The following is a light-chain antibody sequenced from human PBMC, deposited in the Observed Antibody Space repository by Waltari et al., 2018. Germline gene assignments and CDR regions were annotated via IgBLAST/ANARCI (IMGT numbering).Light chain of an antibody. CDR2: VNSDGSH. CDR3: QTGGHGTWV. Sequence: QLVLTQSPSASASLGASVKLTCTLSSGHSSNVIAWHQQQPEKGPRYLRKVNSDGSHSKGDEIPYRFSGSSSGAERYLTISSLQSEDEADYYCQTGGHGTWVFGGGTKLTVL. J-gene: IGLJ3*02. CDR1: SGHSSNV. V-gene: IGLV4-69*01.